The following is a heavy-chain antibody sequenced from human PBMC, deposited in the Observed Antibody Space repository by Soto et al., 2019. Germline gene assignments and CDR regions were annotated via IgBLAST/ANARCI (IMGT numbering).Heavy chain of an antibody. CDR1: GGSLSGYY. J-gene: IGHJ4*02. Sequence: QVQLQQWGSGLLKPSETLSLTCAVYGGSLSGYYWSWIRQSPGKGLEWLGQINHSGSANYHPSLKSRVNIFPHTSGNEFSMELSSVTAADPSVYYCARATSHNASGPDEGGYYYFDYWGQGTLVTVSS. CDR2: INHSGSA. D-gene: IGHD3-10*01. CDR3: ARATSHNASGPDEGGYYYFDY. V-gene: IGHV4-34*01.